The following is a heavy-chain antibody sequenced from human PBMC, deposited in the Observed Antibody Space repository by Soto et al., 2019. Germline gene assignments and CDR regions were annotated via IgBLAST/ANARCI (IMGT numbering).Heavy chain of an antibody. V-gene: IGHV1-2*04. CDR1: GYSFTDYH. CDR2: INPKSGGT. Sequence: GASVKVSCKASGYSFTDYHIHWVRQAPGQGLEWLGRINPKSGGTSTAQKFQGWVTMTTDTSISTASMELRSLRSDDTAVYYCARVVVVPAAMMNSSSPTYYYYYGMDVWGQGTTVTVSS. D-gene: IGHD2-2*01. J-gene: IGHJ6*02. CDR3: ARVVVVPAAMMNSSSPTYYYYYGMDV.